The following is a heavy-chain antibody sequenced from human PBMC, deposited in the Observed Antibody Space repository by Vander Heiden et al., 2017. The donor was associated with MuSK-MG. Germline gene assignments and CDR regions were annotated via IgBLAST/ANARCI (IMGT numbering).Heavy chain of an antibody. CDR1: GGSISSSSYY. Sequence: QLQLQESGPGLVKPSETLSLTCTVAGGSISSSSYYWGWIRRPPGKGWGLVGRIYCGGATYYPPPLKVRVPISVTTSKTHFPLKLGSVPPAARAGYYFGKEHRGRITIFGGRIRGGGDAFDIWGQGTMVTVSS. CDR2: IYCGGAT. J-gene: IGHJ3*02. V-gene: IGHV4-39*02. D-gene: IGHD3-3*01. CDR3: GKEHRGRITIFGGRIRGGGDAFDI.